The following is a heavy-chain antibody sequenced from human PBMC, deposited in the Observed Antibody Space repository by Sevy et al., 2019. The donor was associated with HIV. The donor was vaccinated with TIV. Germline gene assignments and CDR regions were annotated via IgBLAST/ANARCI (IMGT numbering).Heavy chain of an antibody. CDR1: GYTFAANY. CDR2: VNPNSGGT. J-gene: IGHJ4*02. V-gene: IGHV1-2*02. Sequence: ASVKVSCQASGYTFAANYMHWVRQAPGQGFEWMGWVNPNSGGTEYAQKFQDRVTMTRDTSIRTAYMELTNLRSDDTAVYYCAKDGPSYGYSSSWFFDFWGPGTLVTVSS. D-gene: IGHD6-13*01. CDR3: AKDGPSYGYSSSWFFDF.